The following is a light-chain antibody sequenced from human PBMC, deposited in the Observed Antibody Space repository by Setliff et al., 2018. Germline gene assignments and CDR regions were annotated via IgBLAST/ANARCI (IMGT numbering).Light chain of an antibody. CDR1: GRDVGSYDL. V-gene: IGLV2-14*03. Sequence: QSVLTQPASVSGSPGQSITISCSGTGRDVGSYDLVSWYQQHPGKAPKLIIYAVSDRPPGVSHRFSGSKSGNTAYLTISGLRTEDEADYYCNAYSADTTYVFGSGTKVTVL. J-gene: IGLJ1*01. CDR2: AVS. CDR3: NAYSADTTYV.